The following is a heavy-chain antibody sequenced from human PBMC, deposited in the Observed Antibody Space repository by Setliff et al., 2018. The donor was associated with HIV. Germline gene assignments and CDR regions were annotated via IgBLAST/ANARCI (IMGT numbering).Heavy chain of an antibody. CDR1: GFTFGTYW. D-gene: IGHD3-3*01. CDR2: ISPDGKRD. J-gene: IGHJ5*02. V-gene: IGHV3-7*03. CDR3: ARVHLRSNAVYGVVSNQFDP. Sequence: GGSLRLSCAASGFTFGTYWMHWVRQAPGKGLEWVASISPDGKRDHYVGFVKGRFTASRDNAKSSLYLQMNSLRAEDTAVYYCARVHLRSNAVYGVVSNQFDPWGQGSLVTVSS.